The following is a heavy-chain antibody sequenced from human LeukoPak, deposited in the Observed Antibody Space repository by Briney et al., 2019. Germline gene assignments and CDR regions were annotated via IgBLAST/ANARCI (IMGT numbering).Heavy chain of an antibody. J-gene: IGHJ6*02. Sequence: ASVKVSCKASGYTFTGYYMHWVRQAPGQGLEWMGWTNPNSGGTNYAQKFQGRVTMTRDTSISTAYMELSRLRSDDTAVYYCARDWQWLVPHGMDVWGQGTTVTVSS. CDR3: ARDWQWLVPHGMDV. CDR1: GYTFTGYY. CDR2: TNPNSGGT. D-gene: IGHD6-19*01. V-gene: IGHV1-2*02.